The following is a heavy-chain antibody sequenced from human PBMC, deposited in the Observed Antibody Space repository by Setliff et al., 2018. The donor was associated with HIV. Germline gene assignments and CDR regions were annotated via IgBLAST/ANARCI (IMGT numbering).Heavy chain of an antibody. V-gene: IGHV1-46*01. Sequence: ASVKVSCKTSGYSFSNYFIHWVRQAPGQGLEWMGMIKPGTPNIAQKFLRRVTMTGDTSTSTVYMELSSLRSEDTAVYYCARDGRYCSGGSCFTNRASYYYYYMDVWGKGTTVTVSS. CDR3: ARDGRYCSGGSCFTNRASYYYYYMDV. D-gene: IGHD2-15*01. CDR1: GYSFSNYF. CDR2: IKPGTP. J-gene: IGHJ6*03.